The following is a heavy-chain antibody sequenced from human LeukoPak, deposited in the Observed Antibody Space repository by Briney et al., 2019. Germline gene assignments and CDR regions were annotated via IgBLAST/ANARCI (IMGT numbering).Heavy chain of an antibody. Sequence: GGSLRLSCAASGFTFSSYAMSWVRQAPGKGLGWVSAISGSGGSTYYADSVKGRFTISRDNSKNTLYLQMNSLRAEDTAVYYCAKDFQAYQLLYPPLFDYWGQGTLVTVSS. CDR1: GFTFSSYA. D-gene: IGHD2-2*02. CDR2: ISGSGGST. J-gene: IGHJ4*02. CDR3: AKDFQAYQLLYPPLFDY. V-gene: IGHV3-23*01.